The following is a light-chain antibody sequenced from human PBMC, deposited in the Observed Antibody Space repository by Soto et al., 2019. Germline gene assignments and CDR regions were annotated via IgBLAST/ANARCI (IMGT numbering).Light chain of an antibody. J-gene: IGLJ2*01. V-gene: IGLV2-8*01. Sequence: QSALTQPPSASGSPGQSVTISCTGTSSDVGGYNFVSWYQQHPGKAPKLMIYEVSKRPSGVPDRFSGSKSGSTASLTVSGLQAEDEADYYCSSYAGSNDLHIIFGGGTQLPVL. CDR3: SSYAGSNDLHII. CDR2: EVS. CDR1: SSDVGGYNF.